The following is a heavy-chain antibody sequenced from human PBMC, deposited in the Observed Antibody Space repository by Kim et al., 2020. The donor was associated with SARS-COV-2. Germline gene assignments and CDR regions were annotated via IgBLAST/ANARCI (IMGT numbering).Heavy chain of an antibody. Sequence: SETLSLTCTVSGGSISSYYWSWIRQPAGKGLEWIGRIYTSGSTKYNPSLKSRVTMSVDTSKNQFSLKLSSVTAADTAVYYCARQIAAADPFDYWGQGTLVTVSS. CDR3: ARQIAAADPFDY. CDR2: IYTSGST. D-gene: IGHD6-13*01. V-gene: IGHV4-4*07. J-gene: IGHJ4*02. CDR1: GGSISSYY.